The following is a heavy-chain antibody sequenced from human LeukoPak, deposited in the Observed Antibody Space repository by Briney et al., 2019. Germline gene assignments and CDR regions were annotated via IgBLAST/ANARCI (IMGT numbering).Heavy chain of an antibody. D-gene: IGHD6-13*01. Sequence: GGSLRLSCAASGFTFSSYWMHWVRQAPGKGLVWVSRINSDGSSTSYADSVKGRFTISRDNAKNTLYLQMNSLRAEDTAVYYCVRVGNSSWAEVYYFDYWGQGTLVTVSS. J-gene: IGHJ4*02. V-gene: IGHV3-74*01. CDR3: VRVGNSSWAEVYYFDY. CDR1: GFTFSSYW. CDR2: INSDGSST.